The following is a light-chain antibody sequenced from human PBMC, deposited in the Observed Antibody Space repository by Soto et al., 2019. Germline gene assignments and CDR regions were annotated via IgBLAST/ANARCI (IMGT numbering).Light chain of an antibody. CDR3: QKYNSAPQT. CDR2: AAS. V-gene: IGKV1-27*01. J-gene: IGKJ1*01. Sequence: DIQMTQSPSSLSASVGDRVTITCRASQGISHYLAWYQQKPGKVPKLLILAASTLQSGVPSRFSGSGSGTDFTLTISSLQPEDVANYYCQKYNSAPQTFGQGTKVEVK. CDR1: QGISHY.